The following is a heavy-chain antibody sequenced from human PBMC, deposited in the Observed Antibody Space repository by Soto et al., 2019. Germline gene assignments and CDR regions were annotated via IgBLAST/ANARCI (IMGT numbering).Heavy chain of an antibody. CDR3: AKDEAAYGSSYGYGSHYYYYYGMDV. CDR2: ISYDGSSK. D-gene: IGHD5-18*01. CDR1: GFTFSSYG. J-gene: IGHJ6*02. Sequence: LRLSCAASGFTFSSYGMHWVRQAPGKGLEWVAVISYDGSSKYYADSVNGRFTISRDNSKNTLYLQMNSLRAEDTAVYYCAKDEAAYGSSYGYGSHYYYYYGMDVWGQGTTVTVSS. V-gene: IGHV3-30*18.